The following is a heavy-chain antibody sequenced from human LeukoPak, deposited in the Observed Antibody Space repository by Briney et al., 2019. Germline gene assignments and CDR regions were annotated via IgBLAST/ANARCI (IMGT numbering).Heavy chain of an antibody. Sequence: GASVKVSCKASGYTFTSYYMHWVRQAPGQGLEWMGIINPSGGSTSYAQKFQGRVTMTRDTSTSTVYMELSSLRSEDTAVYYCARDVGATASRSVYFQHWGQGTLVTVSS. CDR2: INPSGGST. J-gene: IGHJ1*01. V-gene: IGHV1-46*01. CDR3: ARDVGATASRSVYFQH. D-gene: IGHD1-26*01. CDR1: GYTFTSYY.